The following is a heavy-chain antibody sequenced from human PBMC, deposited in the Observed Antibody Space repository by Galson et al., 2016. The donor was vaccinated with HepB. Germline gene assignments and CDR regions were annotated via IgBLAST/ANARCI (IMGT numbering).Heavy chain of an antibody. J-gene: IGHJ4*02. CDR1: GDTLGTYA. Sequence: SVKVSCKASGDTLGTYAISWVRQAPGQGLQWMGGIIPMFGTTNYEQNYQDRVTITADESTNTAYMELRSLRYDDTAMYYCARDGYSSGWDRDGYWGQGTLVTVSS. V-gene: IGHV1-69*13. D-gene: IGHD6-19*01. CDR3: ARDGYSSGWDRDGY. CDR2: IIPMFGTT.